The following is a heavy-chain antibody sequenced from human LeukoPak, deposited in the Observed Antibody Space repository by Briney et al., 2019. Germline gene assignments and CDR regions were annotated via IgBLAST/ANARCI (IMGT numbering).Heavy chain of an antibody. D-gene: IGHD6-19*01. J-gene: IGHJ4*02. CDR3: ARSYSSGWYNY. CDR1: GGSISSYY. Sequence: SETLSHTCTVSGGSISSYYWSWIRQPPGKGLEWIGYIYYSGSTNYNPSLKSRVTISVDTSKNQFSLKLSSVTAADTAVYYCARSYSSGWYNYWGQGTLVTVSS. CDR2: IYYSGST. V-gene: IGHV4-59*08.